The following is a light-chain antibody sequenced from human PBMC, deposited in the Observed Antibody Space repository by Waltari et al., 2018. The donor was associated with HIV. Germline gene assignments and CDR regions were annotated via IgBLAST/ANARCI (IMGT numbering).Light chain of an antibody. J-gene: IGLJ3*02. Sequence: QSALTQPASVSGSPGQSITISCTGTNSDIGGYNYVSWYQQHPGKAPKLLIYEVTHRPSGISYRFSGSKSCNTASMTISGLQAEDEADYYCSSYTTTTTILFGGGTKVTVL. CDR3: SSYTTTTTIL. CDR1: NSDIGGYNY. V-gene: IGLV2-14*01. CDR2: EVT.